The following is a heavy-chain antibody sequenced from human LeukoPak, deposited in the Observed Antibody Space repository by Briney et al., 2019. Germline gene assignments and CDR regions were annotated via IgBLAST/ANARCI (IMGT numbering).Heavy chain of an antibody. CDR3: TRDGGYYRSSPFDY. Sequence: GGSLRLSCTASGFTFGDYAMSWFRQAPGKGLEWVGFIRSKAYGGTTEYAASVKGRFTISRDDSKSIAYLQMNSLKTEDTAVYYCTRDGGYYRSSPFDYWGQGTLVTVSS. V-gene: IGHV3-49*03. D-gene: IGHD3-22*01. CDR1: GFTFGDYA. CDR2: IRSKAYGGTT. J-gene: IGHJ4*02.